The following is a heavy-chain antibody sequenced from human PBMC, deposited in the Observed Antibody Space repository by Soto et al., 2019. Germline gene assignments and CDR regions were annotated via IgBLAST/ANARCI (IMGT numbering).Heavy chain of an antibody. Sequence: SEPLALTWTISGGSISRYYWSWIRQPPGKGLEWIGYIYYSGSTNYNPSLKSRVTISVDTSKNQFSLKLSSVTAADTAVYYCAREGGGYGGKLNGFDYLGQGNLVTGS. CDR1: GGSISRYY. D-gene: IGHD4-17*01. J-gene: IGHJ4*02. CDR3: AREGGGYGGKLNGFDY. CDR2: IYYSGST. V-gene: IGHV4-59*01.